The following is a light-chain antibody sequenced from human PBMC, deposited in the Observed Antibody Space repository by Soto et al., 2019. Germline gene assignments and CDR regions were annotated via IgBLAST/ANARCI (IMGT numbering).Light chain of an antibody. CDR2: DVA. J-gene: IGKJ1*01. CDR1: QSLLHSNGYNY. Sequence: DIVMTQSPLSLPVTPGEPASISCRSSQSLLHSNGYNYLAWYQQKPGKAPKLLIYDVASLESGVPPRFSGDGSGTEFTLTISSLQRDDFGIYYCQQYSRLWSFGQGTKVDIK. CDR3: QQYSRLWS. V-gene: IGKV2-28*01.